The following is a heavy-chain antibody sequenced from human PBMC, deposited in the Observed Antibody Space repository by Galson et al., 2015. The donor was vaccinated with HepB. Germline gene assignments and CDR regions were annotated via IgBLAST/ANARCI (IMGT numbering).Heavy chain of an antibody. CDR2: IYYSGST. V-gene: IGHV4-39*01. J-gene: IGHJ5*02. D-gene: IGHD2-2*01. CDR3: ARTDIVVVPAAHRSVWFDP. CDR1: GGSISSSSYY. Sequence: ETLSLTCTVSGGSISSSSYYWGWIRQPPGKGLEWIGSIYYSGSTYYNPSLKSRVTISVDTSKNQFSLKLSSVTAADTAVYYCARTDIVVVPAAHRSVWFDPWGQGTLVTVSS.